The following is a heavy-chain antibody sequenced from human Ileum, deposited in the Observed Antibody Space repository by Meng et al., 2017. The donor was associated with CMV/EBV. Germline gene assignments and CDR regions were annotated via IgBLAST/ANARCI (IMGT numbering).Heavy chain of an antibody. CDR3: VRDRYCSGGRCYSPAFDI. CDR1: FNSNT. CDR2: ISSDETNK. V-gene: IGHV3-30*04. J-gene: IGHJ3*02. D-gene: IGHD2-15*01. Sequence: FNSNTMHWVRQAPGKGLEWVALISSDETNKYYADSVKGRFTISRDNSKNTLDLQMNSLRSEDTAVYYCVRDRYCSGGRCYSPAFDIWGQGTMVTVSS.